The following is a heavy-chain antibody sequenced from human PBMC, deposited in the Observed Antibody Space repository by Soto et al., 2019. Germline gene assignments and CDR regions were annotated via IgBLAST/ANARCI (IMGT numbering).Heavy chain of an antibody. V-gene: IGHV1-46*01. J-gene: IGHJ6*02. CDR1: GYTFTSYY. D-gene: IGHD4-17*01. CDR2: INPSGGST. CDR3: ARDPTVVTLVLDYYYGMDV. Sequence: GASVKVSCKASGYTFTSYYMHWVRQAPGQGLEWMGIINPSGGSTSYAQKFQGRVTMTRDTSTSTVYMELSSLRSEDTAVYYCARDPTVVTLVLDYYYGMDVWGQGTTVTVS.